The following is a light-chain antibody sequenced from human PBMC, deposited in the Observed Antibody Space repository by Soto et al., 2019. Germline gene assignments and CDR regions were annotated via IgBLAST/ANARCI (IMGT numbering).Light chain of an antibody. CDR2: EVS. CDR1: SGDVGAYDY. J-gene: IGLJ1*01. V-gene: IGLV2-8*01. CDR3: SSYAGSNNPYV. Sequence: QSALTQPPSASGSPGQSVTISCTGTSGDVGAYDYVSWYQQHPGKAPKLMIYEVSKRPLGVPDRFSGYKSGNTASLTVSGLQAEDEADYYCSSYAGSNNPYVFGTGTKVTVL.